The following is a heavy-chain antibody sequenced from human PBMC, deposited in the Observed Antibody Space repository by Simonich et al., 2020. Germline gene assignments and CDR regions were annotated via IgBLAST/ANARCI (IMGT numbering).Heavy chain of an antibody. CDR1: GYTFTGYY. V-gene: IGHV1-2*02. J-gene: IGHJ4*02. Sequence: QVQLVQSGAEVKKPGASVKVSCKASGYTFTGYYMHWVRQAPGQGLEWMGWINPTSGGTNYAQKFQGRVTMTRDTSISTAYMELSRLRSDDTAVYYCARSPRGELGDFDYWGQGTLVTVSS. CDR2: INPTSGGT. CDR3: ARSPRGELGDFDY. D-gene: IGHD7-27*01.